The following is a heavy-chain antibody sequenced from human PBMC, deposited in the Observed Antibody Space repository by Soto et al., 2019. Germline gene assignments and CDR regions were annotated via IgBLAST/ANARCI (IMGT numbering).Heavy chain of an antibody. CDR1: GGSISSGGYY. CDR3: ARAIPNWFDP. Sequence: SETLSLTCTVSGGSISSGGYYWSWIRQHPGKGLEWIGYIYYSGSTYYNPSLKSRVTISVDTSKNQFSLKLSSVTAADTAVYYCARAIPNWFDPWGQGTLVTVSS. J-gene: IGHJ5*02. CDR2: IYYSGST. V-gene: IGHV4-31*03. D-gene: IGHD2-2*02.